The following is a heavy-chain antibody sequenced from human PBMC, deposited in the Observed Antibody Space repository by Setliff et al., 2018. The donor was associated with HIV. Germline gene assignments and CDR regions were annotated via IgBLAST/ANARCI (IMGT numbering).Heavy chain of an antibody. J-gene: IGHJ5*02. V-gene: IGHV4-38-2*02. D-gene: IGHD6-19*01. CDR2: IDASANT. CDR1: GSSISSNYY. CDR3: ARIGRGWSVGWFDP. Sequence: SETLSLTCTVSGSSISSNYYWAWIRQAPGKGLEWIGCIDASANTYYIQSLKSRATISIDTSKNQLSLKLRSVTAADTAVDYCARIGRGWSVGWFDPWGQGTLVTVSS.